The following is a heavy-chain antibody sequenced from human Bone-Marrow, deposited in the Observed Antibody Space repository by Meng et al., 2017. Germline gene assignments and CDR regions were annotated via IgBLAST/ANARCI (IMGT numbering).Heavy chain of an antibody. J-gene: IGHJ2*01. CDR2: ISYDGSNE. Sequence: GYAVHAVREAAGNGVEWVAVISYDGSNEYYADFVKGRVTISRDNSKNALYLQMNSLRAEDTAVYYCARDLGLRATYSSGWYGSGYFDLWGRGTLVTVSS. V-gene: IGHV3-30*04. CDR3: ARDLGLRATYSSGWYGSGYFDL. D-gene: IGHD6-19*01. CDR1: GYA.